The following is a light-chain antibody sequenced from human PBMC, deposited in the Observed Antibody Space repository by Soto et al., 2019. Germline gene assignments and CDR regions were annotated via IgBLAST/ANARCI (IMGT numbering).Light chain of an antibody. V-gene: IGKV3-15*01. CDR3: QQYNNWLPWT. Sequence: EIVMTQSPATLSVSPGERATLSCRASQSVSSNFAWYQQKPGQAHRLLIYGASTRATGIPARFSGSGSGTEFTLTISSLQSEDFAVYYCQQYNNWLPWTFGQGTKVEIK. CDR2: GAS. CDR1: QSVSSN. J-gene: IGKJ1*01.